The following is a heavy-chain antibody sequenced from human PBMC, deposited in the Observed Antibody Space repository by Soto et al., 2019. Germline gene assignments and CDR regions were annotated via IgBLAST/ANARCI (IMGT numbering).Heavy chain of an antibody. J-gene: IGHJ3*02. Sequence: SESLSLTCTVSGGSISSYYWSWIRQPPGKGLEWIGYIYYSGSTNYNPSLKSRVTISVDTSKNQFSLKLSSVTAADTAVYYCARVWGGAFDIWGQGTMVTVSS. CDR2: IYYSGST. CDR1: GGSISSYY. V-gene: IGHV4-59*01. CDR3: ARVWGGAFDI. D-gene: IGHD3-10*01.